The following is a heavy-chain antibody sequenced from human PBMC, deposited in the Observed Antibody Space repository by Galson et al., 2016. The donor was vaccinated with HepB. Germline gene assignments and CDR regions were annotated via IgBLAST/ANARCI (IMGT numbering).Heavy chain of an antibody. J-gene: IGHJ4*02. CDR3: ARAELRAGCSFFDF. CDR1: GFTLTRYD. CDR2: ICTSADT. V-gene: IGHV3-13*01. D-gene: IGHD3-10*01. Sequence: SLRLSCAASGFTLTRYDMTRVRPGIGKGPGWVSGICTSADTHLSGSVKGRFTISRENARNSLYLQMNSLTAGDTAVYYCARAELRAGCSFFDFWGQGVLVTVSS.